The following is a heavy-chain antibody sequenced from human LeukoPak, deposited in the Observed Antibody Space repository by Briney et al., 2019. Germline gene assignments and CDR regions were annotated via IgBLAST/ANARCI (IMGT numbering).Heavy chain of an antibody. V-gene: IGHV3-64D*09. Sequence: GGSLRLSCSASGFTFSSYAMHWVRQAPGKGLEYVSAISSNGGSTYYADSVKGRFTISRDNSKNTLYLQMSSLRAEDTAVYYCVKDIAAAGTGSDFDYWGQGALVSASS. CDR2: ISSNGGST. J-gene: IGHJ4*02. CDR3: VKDIAAAGTGSDFDY. D-gene: IGHD6-13*01. CDR1: GFTFSSYA.